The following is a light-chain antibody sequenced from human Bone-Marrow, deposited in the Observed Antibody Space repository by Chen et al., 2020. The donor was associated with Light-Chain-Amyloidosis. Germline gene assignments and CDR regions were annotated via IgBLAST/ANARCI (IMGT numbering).Light chain of an antibody. CDR2: RDT. CDR1: DLPPNY. J-gene: IGLJ2*01. CDR3: QSADSSGTYEVI. V-gene: IGLV3-25*03. Sequence: SHELTQPPSVSVSPGQTARITSSGADLPPNYAYWYQQKPGQAPVLVIHRDTERPSGISGQFSGSSSGTTATLTISGVQAEDEADYHCQSADSSGTYEVIFGGGTKLTVL.